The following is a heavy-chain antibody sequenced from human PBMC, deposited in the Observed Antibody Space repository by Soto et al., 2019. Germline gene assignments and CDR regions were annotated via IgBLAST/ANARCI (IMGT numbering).Heavy chain of an antibody. CDR1: GCTFSSYA. CDR2: ISGSGGST. V-gene: IGHV3-23*01. J-gene: IGHJ4*02. CDR3: AKVGANVVPAAMPFDY. D-gene: IGHD2-2*01. Sequence: PGGSLRLSCAASGCTFSSYAMSWVRQAPGKGLEWVSAISGSGGSTYYADSVKGRFTISRDNSKNTLYLQMNSLRAEDTAVYYCAKVGANVVPAAMPFDYWGQGTLVTVS.